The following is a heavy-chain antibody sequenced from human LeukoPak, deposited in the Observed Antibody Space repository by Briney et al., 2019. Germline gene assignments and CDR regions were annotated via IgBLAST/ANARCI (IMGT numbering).Heavy chain of an antibody. D-gene: IGHD3-10*01. CDR3: ASVILGWFGESAPYYFDY. V-gene: IGHV4-4*07. CDR1: GGSISSYY. Sequence: PSETLSLTCTVSGGSISSYYWSWLRQPAGKGLEWIRHIYTSGNTNYDPSLKSRVTMSVDKSKNQLSLKLSSVTAADKAVYYCASVILGWFGESAPYYFDYWGQGTLVTVSS. CDR2: IYTSGNT. J-gene: IGHJ4*02.